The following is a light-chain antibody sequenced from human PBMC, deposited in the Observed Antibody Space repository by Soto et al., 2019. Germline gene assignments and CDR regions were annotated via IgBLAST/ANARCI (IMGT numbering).Light chain of an antibody. CDR2: GSS. J-gene: IGKJ1*01. Sequence: EIVLTQSPGTLSLSTGERATLSCRASQSVSSSYLACYQQKPSQAPRLLIYGSSSRATGIPYRFSGRGSGTDFTLTISRLEPQDFSVYYCHLCTFGQGTKVDI. CDR1: QSVSSSY. V-gene: IGKV3-20*01. CDR3: HLCT.